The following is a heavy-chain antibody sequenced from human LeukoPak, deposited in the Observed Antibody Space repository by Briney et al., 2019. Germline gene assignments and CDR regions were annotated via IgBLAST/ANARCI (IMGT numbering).Heavy chain of an antibody. Sequence: SETLSLTCAVYGGSFSGYYWSWIRQPPGKGLEGIGEINHSGSSNYNPSLKSRGTISVDTSTNQFSLKLSSVTAADTAVYYCARVPYYYDSSGYYEVGAFDIWGQGTMVTVSS. J-gene: IGHJ3*02. CDR1: GGSFSGYY. V-gene: IGHV4-34*01. CDR2: INHSGSS. D-gene: IGHD3-22*01. CDR3: ARVPYYYDSSGYYEVGAFDI.